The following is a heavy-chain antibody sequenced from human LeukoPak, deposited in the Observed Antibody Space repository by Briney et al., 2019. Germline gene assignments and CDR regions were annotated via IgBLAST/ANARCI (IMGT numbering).Heavy chain of an antibody. J-gene: IGHJ4*02. CDR1: GFTFDDYG. V-gene: IGHV3-21*01. CDR3: ARDKYGSGSLFDF. CDR2: ISIGSSSYI. Sequence: GSLRLSCAASGFTFDDYGMSWVRQAPGKGLEWVSSISIGSSSYINYADSVKGRFTISRDNAKNSLHLQMNSLRAEDTAVYYCARDKYGSGSLFDFWGQGTLVTVSS. D-gene: IGHD3-10*01.